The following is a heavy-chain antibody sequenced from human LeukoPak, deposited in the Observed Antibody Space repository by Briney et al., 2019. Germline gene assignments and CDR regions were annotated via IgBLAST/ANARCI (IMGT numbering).Heavy chain of an antibody. V-gene: IGHV4-59*01. CDR2: IYYSGST. CDR1: GGSISSYY. Sequence: SETLSLTCTVSGGSISSYYWSWIRQPPGKGLEWIGYIYYSGSTNYNPSLKSRVTISVDTSKNQFSLKLSSVTAADTAVYYCARVGGSGSYDFDYWGQGTLVTVSS. J-gene: IGHJ4*02. CDR3: ARVGGSGSYDFDY. D-gene: IGHD3-10*01.